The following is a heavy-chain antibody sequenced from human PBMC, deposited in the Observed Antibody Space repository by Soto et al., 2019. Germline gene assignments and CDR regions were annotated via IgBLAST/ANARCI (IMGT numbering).Heavy chain of an antibody. V-gene: IGHV2-5*02. CDR2: IYWDDDK. J-gene: IGHJ5*02. D-gene: IGHD3-10*01. CDR3: AHRRGQYYYASGVYKNWFDP. CDR1: GFSLSTRGVG. Sequence: QITLKESGPTLVKPTQTLTLTCTFSGFSLSTRGVGVGWIRQPPGKALEWLALIYWDDDKRYSPSLKSRLTITKDTSKNQVVLTMTNMDPVDTATYYCAHRRGQYYYASGVYKNWFDPWGQGTLVTVSS.